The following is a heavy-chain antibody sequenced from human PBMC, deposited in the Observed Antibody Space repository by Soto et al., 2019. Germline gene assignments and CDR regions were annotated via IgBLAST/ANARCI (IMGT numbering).Heavy chain of an antibody. CDR2: TFYKSQWYT. CDR3: ARDRDSGPNHFDY. D-gene: IGHD1-26*01. V-gene: IGHV6-1*01. CDR1: GDYVSSNIAA. J-gene: IGHJ4*02. Sequence: QVQLLQSGPGLVKPSQTLSLTCVISGDYVSSNIAAWSWLRQSPSRGLEWLGSTFYKSQWYTDYASSLRSRISIDPDTSKNQFSLQLTSVTPEDTAVYYCARDRDSGPNHFDYWGQGTLVTVSS.